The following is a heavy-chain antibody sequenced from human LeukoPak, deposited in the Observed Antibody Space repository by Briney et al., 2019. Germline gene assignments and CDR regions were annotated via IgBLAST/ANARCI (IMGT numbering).Heavy chain of an antibody. Sequence: SETLSLTCTVSGGSISSYYWSWIRQPPGEGLEWIGYIYTSGSTNYNPSLKSRVTISVDTSKNQFSLKLSSVTAADTAVYYCARSPYYDFWSGYPNWFDPWGQGTLVTVSS. V-gene: IGHV4-4*09. CDR1: GGSISSYY. CDR2: IYTSGST. CDR3: ARSPYYDFWSGYPNWFDP. J-gene: IGHJ5*02. D-gene: IGHD3-3*01.